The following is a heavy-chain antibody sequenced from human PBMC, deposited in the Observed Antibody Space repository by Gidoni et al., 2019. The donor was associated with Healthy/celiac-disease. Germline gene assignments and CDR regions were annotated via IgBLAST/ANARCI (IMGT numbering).Heavy chain of an antibody. CDR2: SYHSGST. CDR1: GGSISSSNW. CDR3: ARERAVGNDEVWFDP. Sequence: QVQLQESGPGLVKPSGTLSLTCAVSGGSISSSNWWSWVRQPPGKGLEWIWESYHSGSTNYNPSLKSRVTISVDKSKNQFSLKLSSVTAADTAVYYCARERAVGNDEVWFDPWGQGTLVTVSS. D-gene: IGHD1-1*01. J-gene: IGHJ5*02. V-gene: IGHV4-4*02.